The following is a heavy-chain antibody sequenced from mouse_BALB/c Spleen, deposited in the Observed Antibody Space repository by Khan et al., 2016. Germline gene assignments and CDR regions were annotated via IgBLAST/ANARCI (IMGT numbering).Heavy chain of an antibody. CDR1: GYTFTDYY. V-gene: IGHV1-77*01. CDR2: IFPGSGST. CDR3: ARSYYGYFAMDY. Sequence: QVRLQQSGTELPRPGASVKLSCKATGYTFTDYYLHWVKQRTGQGLEWIGEIFPGSGSTYYNEKFKGKASLTVDTSSSTAYMQLSSPTSEDSAVXSCARSYYGYFAMDYWGHGASVTVSS. D-gene: IGHD1-2*01. J-gene: IGHJ4*01.